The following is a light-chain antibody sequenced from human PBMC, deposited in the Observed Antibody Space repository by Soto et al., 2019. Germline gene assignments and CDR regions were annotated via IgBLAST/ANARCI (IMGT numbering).Light chain of an antibody. CDR2: GAS. J-gene: IGKJ5*01. CDR3: QQYSNGPIT. V-gene: IGKV3-15*01. Sequence: EIVLTQSPGTLSLSPGERATLSCRASQSVTGSYLAWYQQKPGQAPRLLIYGASTRATGIPARFSGSGSETEFTLTISGLQSEDFAVYHCQQYSNGPITFGQGTRLEIK. CDR1: QSVTGSY.